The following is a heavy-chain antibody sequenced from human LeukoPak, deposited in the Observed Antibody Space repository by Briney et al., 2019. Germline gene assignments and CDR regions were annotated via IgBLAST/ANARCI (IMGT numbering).Heavy chain of an antibody. Sequence: ASVTVSCMASGYTFTGYYMHWVRHAPGQGLEWMGWIKPNSGGTNYAQKFQGRVTMNRDTSISTAYMELGKLRSDDTAVYYCARSGYSGYEPLPYCYYGMDVWGQGTTVTVSS. J-gene: IGHJ6*02. V-gene: IGHV1-2*02. CDR2: IKPNSGGT. CDR3: ARSGYSGYEPLPYCYYGMDV. D-gene: IGHD5-12*01. CDR1: GYTFTGYY.